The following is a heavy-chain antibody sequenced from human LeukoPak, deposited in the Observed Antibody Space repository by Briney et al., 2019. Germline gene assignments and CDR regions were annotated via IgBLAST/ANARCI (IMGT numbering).Heavy chain of an antibody. Sequence: SVKLSCKASRGTLSSYAISWVRHAPGQGLEWMGRIIPIFGTANYAQKFQGRVTITTDESTSTAYMELSSLRSEDTAVYYCARDPPDYYGSGYEGDNWFDPWGQGTLVTVSS. V-gene: IGHV1-69*05. D-gene: IGHD3-10*01. CDR1: RGTLSSYA. CDR2: IIPIFGTA. J-gene: IGHJ5*02. CDR3: ARDPPDYYGSGYEGDNWFDP.